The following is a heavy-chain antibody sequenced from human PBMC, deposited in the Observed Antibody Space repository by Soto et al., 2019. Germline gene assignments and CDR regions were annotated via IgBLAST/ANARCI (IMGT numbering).Heavy chain of an antibody. D-gene: IGHD3-10*01. Sequence: PGGSLRLSCVSSEFIFNTHWMSWVRQEPGKGLEWVASINQDGSAKKYGKSVGGRFTISRDDDKNSLYLQMNNLSADDTAVYYGAKCGSGCYCSVWGKGATVTVSS. J-gene: IGHJ6*04. CDR1: EFIFNTHW. CDR3: AKCGSGCYCSV. CDR2: INQDGSAK. V-gene: IGHV3-7*03.